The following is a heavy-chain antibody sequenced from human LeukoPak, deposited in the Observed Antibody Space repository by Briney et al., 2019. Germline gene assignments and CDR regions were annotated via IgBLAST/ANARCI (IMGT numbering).Heavy chain of an antibody. CDR1: GYTFTDHY. D-gene: IGHD3-10*01. CDR3: AREVRGVVSEGFDP. Sequence: ASVKVSCKASGYTFTDHYLHWVRQAPGQGLEWMGWLNPNSGDTNYAQKFQGRVTMTRDTSISTAYVALSRLRSDDTAVYFCAREVRGVVSEGFDPWGQGTLVTVSS. CDR2: LNPNSGDT. J-gene: IGHJ5*02. V-gene: IGHV1-2*02.